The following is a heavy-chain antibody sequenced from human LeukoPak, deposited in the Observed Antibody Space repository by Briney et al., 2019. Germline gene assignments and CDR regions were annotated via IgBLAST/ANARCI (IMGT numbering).Heavy chain of an antibody. CDR1: GYTFTSYG. CDR2: ISAYNGNT. J-gene: IGHJ3*02. Sequence: ASVKVSCKASGYTFTSYGISWVRQAPGQGLEWMGWISAYNGNTNYAQKLQGRVTMTTDTSTSTAYMELSSLRSEDTAVYYCATASGGVVGAVDAFDIWGQGTMVTVSS. D-gene: IGHD1-26*01. CDR3: ATASGGVVGAVDAFDI. V-gene: IGHV1-18*01.